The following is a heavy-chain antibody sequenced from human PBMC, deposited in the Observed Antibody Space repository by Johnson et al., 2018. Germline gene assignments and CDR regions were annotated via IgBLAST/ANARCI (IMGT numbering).Heavy chain of an antibody. CDR2: ISGRGGST. D-gene: IGHD2-2*02. Sequence: QVQLQQWGAGLLKPSETLSLTCAVYGGSFSGYYWSWVRQAPGKGLEWVSAISGRGGSTYYADSVKGRFTISRANAKNSLYLQMNSLRAGDTAVYYCAREGCSSTSCYSYYYYGMDVWGQGTTVTVSS. J-gene: IGHJ6*02. CDR3: AREGCSSTSCYSYYYYGMDV. V-gene: IGHV3-11*01. CDR1: GGSFSGYY.